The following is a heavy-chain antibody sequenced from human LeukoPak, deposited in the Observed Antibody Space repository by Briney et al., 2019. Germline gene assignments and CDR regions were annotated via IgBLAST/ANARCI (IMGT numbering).Heavy chain of an antibody. J-gene: IGHJ4*02. CDR3: ARTHDYGDERPYYFDY. CDR2: IIPIFGTA. Sequence: SVKVSCKASGGTFSSYAISGVRQAPGQGLEWMGGIIPIFGTANYAQKFQGRVTITADESASTAYMELSSLRSEDTAVYYCARTHDYGDERPYYFDYWGQGTLVTVSS. V-gene: IGHV1-69*01. CDR1: GGTFSSYA. D-gene: IGHD4-17*01.